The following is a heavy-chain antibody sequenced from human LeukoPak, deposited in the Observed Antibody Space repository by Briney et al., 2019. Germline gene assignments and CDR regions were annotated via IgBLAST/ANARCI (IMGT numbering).Heavy chain of an antibody. CDR1: GFTFSSYG. CDR2: ISYDGSNK. Sequence: GGSLRLSCAASGFTFSSYGMHWVRQAPGKGLEWVAIISYDGSNKYYADSVKGRFTISRDNSKNTLYLQMNSLRAEDMAVYYCARSVGYCSGGSCPFYFDYWGQGTLVTVSS. D-gene: IGHD2-15*01. CDR3: ARSVGYCSGGSCPFYFDY. J-gene: IGHJ4*02. V-gene: IGHV3-30*03.